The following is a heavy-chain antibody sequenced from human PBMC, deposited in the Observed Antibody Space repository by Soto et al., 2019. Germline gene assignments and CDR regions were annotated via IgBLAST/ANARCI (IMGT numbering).Heavy chain of an antibody. V-gene: IGHV1-18*01. CDR1: GYTFTNYG. J-gene: IGHJ1*01. Sequence: QVQLVQSGAEVRKPGASVKVSCKASGYTFTNYGVSWVRQAPGQGPEWMGWINPYNGKTNYAQTLQGRVTMTTDTSTNTAYMELRSLRSDDTAVYYCARGGSSWSAEYYQHWGQGTLVIVSS. CDR2: INPYNGKT. D-gene: IGHD6-13*01. CDR3: ARGGSSWSAEYYQH.